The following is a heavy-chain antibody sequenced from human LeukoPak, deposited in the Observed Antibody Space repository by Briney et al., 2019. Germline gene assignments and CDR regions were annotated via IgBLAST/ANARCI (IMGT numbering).Heavy chain of an antibody. V-gene: IGHV3-53*01. CDR2: IYSGGST. CDR3: ARGTTGTTVGNFDY. D-gene: IGHD1-1*01. Sequence: GGSLRLSCAASGFTVSSNYMGWVRQAPGKGLEWVSVIYSGGSTYYADSVKGRFTISRDNSKNTLYLQMNSLRAEDTAVYYCARGTTGTTVGNFDYWGQGTLVTVSS. CDR1: GFTVSSNY. J-gene: IGHJ4*02.